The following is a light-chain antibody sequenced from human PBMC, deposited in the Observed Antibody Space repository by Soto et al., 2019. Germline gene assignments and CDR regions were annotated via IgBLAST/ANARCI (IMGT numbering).Light chain of an antibody. V-gene: IGKV1-39*01. J-gene: IGKJ5*01. CDR1: QNINKY. CDR2: AAS. Sequence: DIQMSQSPSSLSASVGDRVTITCRASQNINKYLNWYQHKPGKAPNLLIYAASNLQSGVPSRFSGSGSGTGFTLTISSLQPEDFGTYYCQQTYSTLNFGQGTRLEIK. CDR3: QQTYSTLN.